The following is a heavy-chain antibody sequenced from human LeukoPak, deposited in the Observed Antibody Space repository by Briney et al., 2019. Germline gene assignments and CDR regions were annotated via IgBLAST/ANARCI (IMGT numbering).Heavy chain of an antibody. D-gene: IGHD6-19*01. CDR3: AGGGRNSSGWSKRGYYYVMDV. J-gene: IGHJ6*02. Sequence: SETLSLTCAVYGGSFSGYYWSWIRQPPGKGPEWIGEINHSGSTNYNPSLKSRVTISVDTSKNQFSLKLSSVTAADTAVYYCAGGGRNSSGWSKRGYYYVMDVWGQGTTVTVSS. V-gene: IGHV4-34*01. CDR2: INHSGST. CDR1: GGSFSGYY.